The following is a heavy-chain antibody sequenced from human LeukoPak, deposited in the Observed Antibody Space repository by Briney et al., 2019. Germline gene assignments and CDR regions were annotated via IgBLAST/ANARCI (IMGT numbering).Heavy chain of an antibody. J-gene: IGHJ6*02. Sequence: SETLSLTCTVSGGSISSSSYYWGWIRQPPGKGLEWIGEINHSGSTNYNPSLKSRVTISVDTSKNQFSLKLSSVTAADTAVYYCARSGRDIVVVPAAMRGGYYYYGMDVWGQGTTVTVSS. D-gene: IGHD2-2*01. CDR3: ARSGRDIVVVPAAMRGGYYYYGMDV. CDR1: GGSISSSSYY. V-gene: IGHV4-39*07. CDR2: INHSGST.